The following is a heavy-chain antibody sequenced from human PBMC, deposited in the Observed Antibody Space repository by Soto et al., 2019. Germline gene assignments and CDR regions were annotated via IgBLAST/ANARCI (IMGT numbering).Heavy chain of an antibody. J-gene: IGHJ4*02. V-gene: IGHV1-8*01. D-gene: IGHD7-27*01. CDR2: MSPDSGET. CDR3: ARNKRETGDFDY. CDR1: GYTFTTFD. Sequence: QVQLVQSGAEVKKPGASVKVSCKASGYTFTTFDINWMRQAPGQGLEWLGWMSPDSGETGYAQKFQGRVTMTRTTSISTAYMELSSLTSEDTGLYYCARNKRETGDFDYWGQGSLVTVSS.